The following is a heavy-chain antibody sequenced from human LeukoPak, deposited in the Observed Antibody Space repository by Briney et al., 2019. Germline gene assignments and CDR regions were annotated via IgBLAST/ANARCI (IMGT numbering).Heavy chain of an antibody. J-gene: IGHJ4*02. V-gene: IGHV3-23*01. CDR2: VTGSSSNT. Sequence: GGSLRLSCAASGFNFSNYAMTWVRQAPGKGLEWVSGVTGSSSNTYYADSVKGRFTISRDNSKNMLYLQMNSLRVSDTALYYCAKDRSSSSSCSNYWGRGTLVTVSS. CDR1: GFNFSNYA. CDR3: AKDRSSSSSCSNY. D-gene: IGHD2-2*01.